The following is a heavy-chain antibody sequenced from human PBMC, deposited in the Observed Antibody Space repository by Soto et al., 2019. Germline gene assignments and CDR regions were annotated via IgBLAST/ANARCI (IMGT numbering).Heavy chain of an antibody. CDR1: GFTFSSYG. V-gene: IGHV3-30*18. CDR3: AKSLCGGDCESKPDY. CDR2: ISYDGSNK. Sequence: QVQLVESGGGVVQPGRSLRLSCAASGFTFSSYGMHWVRQAPGKGLEWVAVISYDGSNKYYADSVKGRFTISRDNSKNTLYLQMNSLRAEDTAVYYCAKSLCGGDCESKPDYWGQGTLVTGSS. D-gene: IGHD2-21*01. J-gene: IGHJ4*02.